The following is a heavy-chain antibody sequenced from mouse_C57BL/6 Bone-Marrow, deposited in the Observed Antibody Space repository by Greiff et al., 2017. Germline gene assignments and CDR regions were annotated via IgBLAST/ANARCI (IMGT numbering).Heavy chain of an antibody. J-gene: IGHJ4*01. CDR2: ISNLAYSI. D-gene: IGHD1-2*01. V-gene: IGHV5-15*01. CDR1: GFTFSDYG. Sequence: EVQLVESGGGLVQPGGSLKLSCAASGFTFSDYGVAWVRQAPRKGPEWVAFISNLAYSIYYADTVTGRFTISRENAKNTLYLEMSSLRSEDTAMYYCARGGDYDGWGPYAMDYWGQGTSVTVSS. CDR3: ARGGDYDGWGPYAMDY.